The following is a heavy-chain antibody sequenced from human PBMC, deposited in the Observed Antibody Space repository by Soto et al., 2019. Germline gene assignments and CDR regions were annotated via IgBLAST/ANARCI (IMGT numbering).Heavy chain of an antibody. CDR2: INPSGGST. V-gene: IGHV1-46*03. J-gene: IGHJ6*03. D-gene: IGHD4-17*01. CDR3: ARESTVTTFGYYYYMDV. Sequence: GASVKVSCKASGYTFTSYYMHWVRQAPGQGLEWMGIINPSGGSTSYAQKFQGRVTMTRDTSMSTVYMELSSLRSEDTAVYYCARESTVTTFGYYYYMDVWGKRTTDTVSS. CDR1: GYTFTSYY.